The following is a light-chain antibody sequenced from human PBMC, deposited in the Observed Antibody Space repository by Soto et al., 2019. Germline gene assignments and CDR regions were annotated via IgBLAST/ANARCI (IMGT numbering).Light chain of an antibody. J-gene: IGKJ4*01. CDR3: QQRSNWLT. CDR2: DAS. CDR1: QSLSSY. Sequence: EIVLTQSPATLSLPPGERATLSCRASQSLSSYLAWYQQKPGQAPRLLIYDASNRATGIPARFSGSGSGTDFTLTISSLEPEDFAVYYCQQRSNWLTFGGGTKVDIK. V-gene: IGKV3-11*01.